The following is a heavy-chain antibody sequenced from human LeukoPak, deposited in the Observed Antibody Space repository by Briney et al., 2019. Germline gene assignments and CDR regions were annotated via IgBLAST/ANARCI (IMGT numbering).Heavy chain of an antibody. CDR3: ARVDEYYDFWSGSYYFDY. Sequence: GGSLRLSCAASGFTFSDYYMSWLRQAPGKGLEWVSYISSSGSTIYYADSVKGRFTISRDTAKNSLYLQMNSLRAEDTAVYYCARVDEYYDFWSGSYYFDYWGQGTLVTVSS. CDR2: ISSSGSTI. CDR1: GFTFSDYY. J-gene: IGHJ4*02. V-gene: IGHV3-11*04. D-gene: IGHD3-3*01.